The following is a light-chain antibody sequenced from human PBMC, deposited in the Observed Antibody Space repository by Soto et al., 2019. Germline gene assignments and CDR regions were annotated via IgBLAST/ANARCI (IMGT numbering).Light chain of an antibody. Sequence: EIVLTQSPGTLSLSPGERATLSCRASQSVSSSYLAWYQQKPGQAPRLLIYGASSRATGIPDRFSGSGSGTDLNLTIRRMETEDFAVYYCKQYGSSPKTFGQGTTVDMK. J-gene: IGKJ1*01. CDR3: KQYGSSPKT. CDR1: QSVSSSY. CDR2: GAS. V-gene: IGKV3-20*01.